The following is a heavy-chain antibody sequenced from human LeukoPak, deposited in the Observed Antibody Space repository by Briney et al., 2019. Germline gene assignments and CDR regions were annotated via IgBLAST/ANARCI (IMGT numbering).Heavy chain of an antibody. CDR1: GGSISSYY. Sequence: SETLSLTCIVSGGSISSYYWSWIRQPPGKGLEWIGYIYYSGSTNYNPSLKSRVTISVDTSKNQFSLKLSSVTAADTAVYYCASSPDSSGWYYIDYWGQGTLVTVSS. V-gene: IGHV4-59*01. CDR3: ASSPDSSGWYYIDY. J-gene: IGHJ4*02. CDR2: IYYSGST. D-gene: IGHD6-19*01.